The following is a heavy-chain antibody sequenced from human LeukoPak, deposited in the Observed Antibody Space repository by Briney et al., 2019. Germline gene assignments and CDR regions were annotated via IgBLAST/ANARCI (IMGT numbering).Heavy chain of an antibody. CDR2: INSDGTST. CDR3: TRTLGVPSAFDP. V-gene: IGHV3-74*01. CDR1: GFTFRSFW. J-gene: IGHJ5*02. Sequence: QPGGSLRLSCAASGFTFRSFWMHWVRQTPGKGLLWVSRINSDGTSTTYADSVKGRFTISRDNAKNTVYLQMNSLRAEDTAVYHCTRTLGVPSAFDPWGQGTLVTVSS. D-gene: IGHD2-2*01.